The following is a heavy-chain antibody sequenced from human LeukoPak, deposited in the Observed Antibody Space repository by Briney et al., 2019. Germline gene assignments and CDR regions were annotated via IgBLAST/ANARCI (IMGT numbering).Heavy chain of an antibody. Sequence: GGSLRLSCAASGFTVSSNYMSWVPPALEKGLEWVSLIYSGGSTYYADSVKGRFTINRHNSKNTLYLKMNSLRAEDTAVYYCARGGDSSSWYVDYWGQGTLVTVSS. D-gene: IGHD6-13*01. CDR2: IYSGGST. CDR3: ARGGDSSSWYVDY. J-gene: IGHJ4*02. V-gene: IGHV3-53*04. CDR1: GFTVSSNY.